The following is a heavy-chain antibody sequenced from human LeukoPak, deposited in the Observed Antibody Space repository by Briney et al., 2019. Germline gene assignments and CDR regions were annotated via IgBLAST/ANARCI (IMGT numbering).Heavy chain of an antibody. Sequence: GGSLRLSCAASGFTFSNHGMHWVRQVPGKGLEWLSRINNDGVSTSYADSVKGRFTISRDNAKNTLYLRMNSLRAEDTAIYYCARKPLSGGYGGTIDYWGQGTLVTVSS. D-gene: IGHD5-12*01. V-gene: IGHV3-74*01. CDR3: ARKPLSGGYGGTIDY. J-gene: IGHJ4*02. CDR2: INNDGVST. CDR1: GFTFSNHG.